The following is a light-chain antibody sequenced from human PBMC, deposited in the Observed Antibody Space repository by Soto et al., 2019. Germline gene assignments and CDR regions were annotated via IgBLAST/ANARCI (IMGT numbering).Light chain of an antibody. CDR1: SSNIGAGYD. Sequence: QSVLTQPPSLSGAPGQRVTISCTGGSSNIGAGYDVHWYQQLPGTAPKLFISGNSNRPSGVPDRFSGSKSGTSASLAITGLQAEDEADYYCQSYDSSLSGWVFGGGTKVTVL. J-gene: IGLJ3*02. CDR2: GNS. CDR3: QSYDSSLSGWV. V-gene: IGLV1-40*01.